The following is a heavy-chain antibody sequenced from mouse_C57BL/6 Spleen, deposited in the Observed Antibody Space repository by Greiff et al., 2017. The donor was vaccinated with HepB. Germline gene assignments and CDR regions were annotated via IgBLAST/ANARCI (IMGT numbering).Heavy chain of an antibody. V-gene: IGHV1-52*01. CDR2: IDPSDSET. CDR3: ASGANWDYFDY. Sequence: QLQQPGAELVRPGSSVKLSCKASGYTFTSYWMHWVKQRPIQGLEWIGNIDPSDSETHYNQKFKDKATLTVDKSSSTAYMQLSSLTSEDSAVYYCASGANWDYFDYWGQGTTLTVSS. D-gene: IGHD4-1*01. CDR1: GYTFTSYW. J-gene: IGHJ2*01.